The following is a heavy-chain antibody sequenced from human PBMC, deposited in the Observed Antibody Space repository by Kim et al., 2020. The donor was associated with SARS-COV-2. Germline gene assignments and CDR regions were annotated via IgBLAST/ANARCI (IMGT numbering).Heavy chain of an antibody. CDR3: SRDGDYYGSGSYYDY. D-gene: IGHD3-10*01. CDR1: GFTFSSYA. J-gene: IGHJ4*02. CDR2: K. V-gene: IGHV3-30*04. Sequence: GGSLRLSCAASGFTFSSYAMHWVRQAPGKGLEWVAVKYYADSVKGRFTISRGNSKNTRYLQMNSLRAEDKAVYYCSRDGDYYGSGSYYDYWGTGTLGTLPS.